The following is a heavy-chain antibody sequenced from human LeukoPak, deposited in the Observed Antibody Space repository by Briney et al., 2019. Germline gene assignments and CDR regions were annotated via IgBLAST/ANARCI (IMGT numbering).Heavy chain of an antibody. CDR1: GGSISSGSYY. Sequence: SETLSLTCTVSGGSISSGSYYWSWIRQPAGKGLEWIGRIYTSESTNYNPSLKSRVTISVDTSKNQFSLKLSSVTAADTAVYYCARDPVVVVPAAPDQFGYWGQGTLVTVSS. V-gene: IGHV4-61*02. D-gene: IGHD2-2*01. CDR3: ARDPVVVVPAAPDQFGY. J-gene: IGHJ4*02. CDR2: IYTSEST.